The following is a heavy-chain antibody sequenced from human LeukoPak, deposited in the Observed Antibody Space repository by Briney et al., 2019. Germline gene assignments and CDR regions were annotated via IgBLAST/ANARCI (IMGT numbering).Heavy chain of an antibody. CDR3: ARGPAEQQLGHFDY. D-gene: IGHD6-13*01. Sequence: SETLSLTCTVSGGSISSYYWSWIRQPPGKGLEWIGYIYYSGSTNYNPSLKSRLTISVDTSKNQFSLKLSSVTAADTAVYYCARGPAEQQLGHFDYWGQGTLVTVSS. CDR1: GGSISSYY. J-gene: IGHJ4*02. CDR2: IYYSGST. V-gene: IGHV4-59*01.